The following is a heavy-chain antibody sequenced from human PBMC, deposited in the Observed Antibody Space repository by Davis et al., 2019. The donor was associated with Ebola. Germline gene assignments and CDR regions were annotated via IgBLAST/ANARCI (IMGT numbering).Heavy chain of an antibody. V-gene: IGHV1-18*01. CDR2: INPNSGAT. D-gene: IGHD5-18*01. CDR1: GGTFSSYA. J-gene: IGHJ4*02. CDR3: ARHARCLQPWFIDY. Sequence: ASVQVSCKASGGTFSSYAIRCVRQAPRQGLEWMGWINPNSGATNYAQKLQARVTMTTDTSTDTADMELRSLRTDDPAVYYSARHARCLQPWFIDYWGQGTLVTVSS.